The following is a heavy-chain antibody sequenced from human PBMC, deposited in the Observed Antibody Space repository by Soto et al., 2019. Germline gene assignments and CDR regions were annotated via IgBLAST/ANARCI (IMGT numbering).Heavy chain of an antibody. V-gene: IGHV4-39*07. Sequence: SETLSLTCTVSGGSISSSSYYWGWIRQPPGKGLEWIGSIYYSGSTYYNPSLKSRVTISVDTSKNQFSLKLSSVTAADTAVYYCARGPGVPAAIPYYYYYYGMDVWGQGTTVTVSS. CDR2: IYYSGST. CDR1: GGSISSSSYY. J-gene: IGHJ6*02. D-gene: IGHD2-2*02. CDR3: ARGPGVPAAIPYYYYYYGMDV.